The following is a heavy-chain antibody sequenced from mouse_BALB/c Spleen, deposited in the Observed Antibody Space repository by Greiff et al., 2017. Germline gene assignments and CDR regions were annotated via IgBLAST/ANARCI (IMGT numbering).Heavy chain of an antibody. V-gene: IGHV5-6-5*01. CDR3: AREDYRYFDY. CDR1: GFTFSSYA. CDR2: ISSGGST. J-gene: IGHJ2*01. D-gene: IGHD2-14*01. Sequence: DVHLVESGGGLVKPGGSLKLSCAASGFTFSSYAMSWVRQTPEKRLEWVASISSGGSTYYPDSVKGRFTISRDNARNILYLQMSSLRSEDTAMYYCAREDYRYFDYWGQGTTLTVSS.